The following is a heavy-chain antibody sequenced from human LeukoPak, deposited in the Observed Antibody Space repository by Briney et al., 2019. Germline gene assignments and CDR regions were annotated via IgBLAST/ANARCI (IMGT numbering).Heavy chain of an antibody. V-gene: IGHV3-30*02. Sequence: GSLRLSCVASGFTFSSNGMHWVRQAPGKGLEWVAFIRYDGNEKYYGDSVKGRFTISRDNSKNTLYLQMNSLRDEDSAVYYCAKDVVGQQWLENYWGQGTLVTVSS. CDR2: IRYDGNEK. CDR1: GFTFSSNG. D-gene: IGHD6-19*01. J-gene: IGHJ4*02. CDR3: AKDVVGQQWLENY.